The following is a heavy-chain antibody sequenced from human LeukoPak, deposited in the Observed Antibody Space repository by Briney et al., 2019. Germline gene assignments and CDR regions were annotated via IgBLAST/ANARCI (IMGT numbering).Heavy chain of an antibody. CDR2: ITGSGAST. Sequence: GGSLRLSCTASGFTFNNYPMTWVRQAPGQGLEWVSAITGSGASTNYADSVKGRFTISRDNSKNTIYLQMNSLRAEDTAKYYCAKRSSISSGYFDFWGRGTLVTVSS. CDR1: GFTFNNYP. CDR3: AKRSSISSGYFDF. V-gene: IGHV3-23*01. J-gene: IGHJ4*02. D-gene: IGHD3-22*01.